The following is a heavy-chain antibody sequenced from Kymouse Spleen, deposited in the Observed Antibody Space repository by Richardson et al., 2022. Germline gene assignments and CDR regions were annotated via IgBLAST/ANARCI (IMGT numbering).Heavy chain of an antibody. CDR1: GGSISSYY. V-gene: IGHV4-59*01. Sequence: QVQLQESGPGLVKPSETLSLTCTVSGGSISSYYWSWIRQPPGKGLEWIGYIYYSGSTNYNPSLKSRVTISVDTSKNQFSLKLSSVTAADTAVYYCARLVGATHYFDYWGQGTLVTVSS. D-gene: IGHD1-26*01. J-gene: IGHJ4*02. CDR2: IYYSGST. CDR3: ARLVGATHYFDY.